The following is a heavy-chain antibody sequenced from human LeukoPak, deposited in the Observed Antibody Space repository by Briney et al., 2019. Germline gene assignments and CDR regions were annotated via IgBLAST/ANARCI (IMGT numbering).Heavy chain of an antibody. CDR2: FDPEDGET. Sequence: VASVKVSCKVSGYTLTELSMHWVRQAPGKGLEWMGGFDPEDGETIYAQKFQGRVTMTEDTSTDTAYMELSSLRSEDTAVYYCATGPNYYDSSGYYYNYWGRGTLVTVSS. CDR3: ATGPNYYDSSGYYYNY. J-gene: IGHJ4*02. CDR1: GYTLTELS. D-gene: IGHD3-22*01. V-gene: IGHV1-24*01.